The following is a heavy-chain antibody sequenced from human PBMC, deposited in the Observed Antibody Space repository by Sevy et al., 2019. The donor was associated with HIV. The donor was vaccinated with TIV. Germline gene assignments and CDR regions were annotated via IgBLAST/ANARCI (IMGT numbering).Heavy chain of an antibody. D-gene: IGHD6-19*01. J-gene: IGHJ5*02. CDR2: ISSTSSYI. CDR3: ARDYNSGWRKFNLFDP. V-gene: IGHV3-21*01. CDR1: GFTFSTYS. Sequence: GGSLRLSFVASGFTFSTYSMNWVRQAPGKGLEWVSSISSTSSYIDYAYSVKGRFTISRDNAKNSLYLQMNNLRAEDTAVYYCARDYNSGWRKFNLFDPWGQGTLVTVSS.